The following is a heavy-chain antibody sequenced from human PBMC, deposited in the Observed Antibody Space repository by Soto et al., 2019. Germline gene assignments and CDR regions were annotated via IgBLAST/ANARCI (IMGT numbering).Heavy chain of an antibody. J-gene: IGHJ3*02. D-gene: IGHD2-2*01. CDR2: INHSGST. Sequence: SETLSLTCAVYGGSFSGYYWSWIRQPPGKGLEWIGEINHSGSTNYNPSLKSRVTISVDTSKNQFPLKLSSVTAADTAVYYCARTYCSSTSCFGDYAFDIWGQGTMVTVSS. CDR3: ARTYCSSTSCFGDYAFDI. V-gene: IGHV4-34*01. CDR1: GGSFSGYY.